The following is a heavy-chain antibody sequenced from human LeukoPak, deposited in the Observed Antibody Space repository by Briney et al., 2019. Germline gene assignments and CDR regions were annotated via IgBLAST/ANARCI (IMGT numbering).Heavy chain of an antibody. D-gene: IGHD3-22*01. CDR1: GFTFSSYG. CDR2: IRYDGSNK. CDR3: AKDPGHSSGYYLNY. V-gene: IGHV3-30*02. Sequence: GGSLRLSCAASGFTFSSYGMHWVRQAPGKGLEWVAFIRYDGSNKYYADFVKGRFTISRDNSKNTLYLQMNSLRAEDTAVYYCAKDPGHSSGYYLNYWGQGTLVTVSS. J-gene: IGHJ4*02.